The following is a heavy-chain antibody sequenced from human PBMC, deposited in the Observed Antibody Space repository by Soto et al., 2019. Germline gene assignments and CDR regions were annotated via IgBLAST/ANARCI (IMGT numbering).Heavy chain of an antibody. Sequence: QITLKESGPTLVKHTQTLTLTCTFSGFSLSTNGVGVGWIRQPPGKALEWLALIFWDDDKKYSPSLMSRLTITKDTAKNQVVLTMTNMDPVDTATYYCVHRAQWLDYFDYWGQGTLVTVSS. CDR1: GFSLSTNGVG. J-gene: IGHJ4*02. V-gene: IGHV2-5*02. CDR3: VHRAQWLDYFDY. CDR2: IFWDDDK. D-gene: IGHD6-19*01.